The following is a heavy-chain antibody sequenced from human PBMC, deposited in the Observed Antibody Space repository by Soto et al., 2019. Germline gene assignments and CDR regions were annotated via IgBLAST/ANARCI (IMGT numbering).Heavy chain of an antibody. CDR1: GSSIITSSFY. J-gene: IGHJ4*02. Sequence: QLHLQESGPGLVRPSETLSLTCTVSGSSIITSSFYWAWVRQSPEKGLEWIASISSRGTTSSNPSLKSRVSMSVDTSKNQFSVTLSSVTATDTATYYCPGRNWNYFVYWGQGILVTVSS. V-gene: IGHV4-39*01. D-gene: IGHD1-20*01. CDR3: PGRNWNYFVY. CDR2: ISSRGTT.